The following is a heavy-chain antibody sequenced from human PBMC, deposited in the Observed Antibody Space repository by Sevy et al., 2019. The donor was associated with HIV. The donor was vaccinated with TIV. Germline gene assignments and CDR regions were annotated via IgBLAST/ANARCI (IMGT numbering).Heavy chain of an antibody. CDR3: ARSRWLQLLFDY. D-gene: IGHD5-12*01. Sequence: SETLSLTCTVSGDSISNYYWSWIRQPAGKGLEWIGRIYSNGNTNYNPSLNSRLTMSVDTSHNQSSLKLTSVTAADTAVYYCARSRWLQLLFDYWGQGILVTVSS. CDR1: GDSISNYY. V-gene: IGHV4-4*07. J-gene: IGHJ4*02. CDR2: IYSNGNT.